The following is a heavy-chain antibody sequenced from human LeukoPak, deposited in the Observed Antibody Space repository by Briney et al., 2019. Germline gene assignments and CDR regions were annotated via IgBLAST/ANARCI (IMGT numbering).Heavy chain of an antibody. D-gene: IGHD6-19*01. V-gene: IGHV3-21*01. CDR3: ARGIAVAGTRDAFDI. CDR1: GFTLSSYS. J-gene: IGHJ3*02. Sequence: GGSLRLSCAPSGFTLSSYSMNWVRQAPGKGLEWVSSISSSRSYIYYADSVKGRFTISRDNAKNSLYLQMNSLRAEDTAVYYCARGIAVAGTRDAFDIWGQGTMVTVSS. CDR2: ISSSRSYI.